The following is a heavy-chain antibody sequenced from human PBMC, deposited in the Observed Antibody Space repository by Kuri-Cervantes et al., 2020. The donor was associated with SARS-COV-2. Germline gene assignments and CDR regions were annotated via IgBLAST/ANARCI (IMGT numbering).Heavy chain of an antibody. Sequence: ASVKVSCKASGYTFTGYYMHWVRQAPGQGLEWMGRINPNSCGTNYAQKFHGRVTMTRDTYISTAYMELSRLRSDDTAVYYCARDADSSSWYPCAFDIWGQGTMVTVSS. CDR1: GYTFTGYY. D-gene: IGHD6-13*01. CDR3: ARDADSSSWYPCAFDI. V-gene: IGHV1-2*06. CDR2: INPNSCGT. J-gene: IGHJ3*02.